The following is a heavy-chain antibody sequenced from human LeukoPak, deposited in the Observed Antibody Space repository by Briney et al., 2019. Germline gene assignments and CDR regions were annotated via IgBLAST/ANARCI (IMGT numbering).Heavy chain of an antibody. CDR3: AKRYPYSSSWFGFDY. J-gene: IGHJ4*02. CDR1: GFTFSSYA. V-gene: IGHV3-23*01. Sequence: GGSLRLSCAASGFTFSSYAMSWVRQAPGKGLEWVSAISGSGGSTYYADSVKGGFTISRDNSKNTLYLQMNSLRAEDTAVYYCAKRYPYSSSWFGFDYWGQGTLVTVSS. CDR2: ISGSGGST. D-gene: IGHD6-13*01.